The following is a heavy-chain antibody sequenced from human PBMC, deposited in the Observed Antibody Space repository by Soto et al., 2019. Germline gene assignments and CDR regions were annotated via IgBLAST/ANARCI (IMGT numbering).Heavy chain of an antibody. J-gene: IGHJ6*02. CDR1: GFAVSSNY. CDR3: ARDEGYCSGGSCYPPYGMDV. CDR2: IYSGGST. Sequence: PGGSLRLSCAASGFAVSSNYMSWVRQAPGKGLEWVSVIYSGGSTYYADSVKGRFTISRDNSKNTLYLQMSSLRAEDTAVYYCARDEGYCSGGSCYPPYGMDVWGQGTTVTVSS. D-gene: IGHD2-15*01. V-gene: IGHV3-53*01.